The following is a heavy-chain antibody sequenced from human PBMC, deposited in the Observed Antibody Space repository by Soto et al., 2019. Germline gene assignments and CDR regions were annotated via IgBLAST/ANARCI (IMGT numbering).Heavy chain of an antibody. J-gene: IGHJ5*02. V-gene: IGHV5-10-1*01. CDR2: IDPSDSYT. CDR3: ARTEQWLDNWFDP. D-gene: IGHD6-19*01. Sequence: GESLKISFKGSGYSFTSYWISWVRQMPGKGLEWMGRIDPSDSYTNYSPSFQGHVTISADKSISTAYLQWSSLKASDTAMYYCARTEQWLDNWFDPWGQGTLVTVSS. CDR1: GYSFTSYW.